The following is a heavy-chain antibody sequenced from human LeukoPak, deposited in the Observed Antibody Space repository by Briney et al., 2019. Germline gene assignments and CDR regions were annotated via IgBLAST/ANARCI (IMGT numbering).Heavy chain of an antibody. J-gene: IGHJ4*02. CDR1: GGSTSSYY. Sequence: SETLSLTCTVSGGSTSSYYWSWIRQPPGKGLEWIGYIYYNGSTNYSPSLKSRLTISIDTSKNQFSLKLSSVTAADTAVYYCARVESMIVACDYWGQGTLVTVSS. CDR3: ARVESMIVACDY. D-gene: IGHD3-22*01. CDR2: IYYNGST. V-gene: IGHV4-59*12.